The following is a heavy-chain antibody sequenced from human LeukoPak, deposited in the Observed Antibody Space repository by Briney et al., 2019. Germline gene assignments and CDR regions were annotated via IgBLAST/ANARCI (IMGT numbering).Heavy chain of an antibody. CDR2: ISYDGGDK. D-gene: IGHD4-23*01. CDR1: GFNFNTYT. V-gene: IGHV3-30*04. CDR3: ARAMPTVEYFDY. Sequence: GGSLRLSCAASGFNFNTYTMHWVRQAPGKGLEWVAVISYDGGDKFYADSVKGRFTISRDNSKNTLYLQMNSLRAEDTAVYYCARAMPTVEYFDYWGQGTLVTVSS. J-gene: IGHJ4*02.